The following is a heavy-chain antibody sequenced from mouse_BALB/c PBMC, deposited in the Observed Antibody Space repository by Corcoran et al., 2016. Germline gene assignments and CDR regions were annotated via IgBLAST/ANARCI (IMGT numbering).Heavy chain of an antibody. CDR3: ARRDYDFPYFDY. Sequence: LVKTGASVRISCKASGYSFTGYYMHWVKQSHGKSLEWIGYISCYNGATSYNQKFKGKATFTVDTSSSTAYMQFNSLTSEDSAVYYCARRDYDFPYFDYWGQGTTLTVSS. J-gene: IGHJ2*01. D-gene: IGHD2-4*01. CDR2: ISCYNGAT. V-gene: IGHV1S34*01. CDR1: GYSFTGYY.